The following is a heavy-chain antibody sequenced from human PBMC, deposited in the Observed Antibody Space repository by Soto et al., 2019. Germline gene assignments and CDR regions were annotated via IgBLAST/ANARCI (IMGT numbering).Heavy chain of an antibody. CDR3: ASKHSSRAFDY. Sequence: EVQLVESGGGLVQPGGSLRRSCAASGFTFSSYWMHWVRQAPGKGLVWVSRINSDGSSTTYADSVKGRFTISRDNAKNTVYLQMNSLRAEDTAVYYCASKHSSRAFDYWGQGTLVTVSS. CDR1: GFTFSSYW. J-gene: IGHJ4*02. CDR2: INSDGSST. D-gene: IGHD6-13*01. V-gene: IGHV3-74*01.